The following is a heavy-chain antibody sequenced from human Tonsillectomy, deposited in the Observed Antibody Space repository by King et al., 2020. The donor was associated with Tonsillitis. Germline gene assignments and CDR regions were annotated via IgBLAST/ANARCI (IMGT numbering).Heavy chain of an antibody. J-gene: IGHJ4*02. CDR1: GFTFIDSY. CDR3: ARDYPYDQSPFDY. CDR2: FSNCNM. D-gene: IGHD2-2*01. Sequence: VQLVESGGGLVKPGGSLRLSCAASGFTFIDSYMSWIRQAPGKGRGWVSYFSNCNMYYADSVKGRFTISRDNAKNSLYLQMISLRAEDTAVYYCARDYPYDQSPFDYWGQGTLVTVSS. V-gene: IGHV3-11*01.